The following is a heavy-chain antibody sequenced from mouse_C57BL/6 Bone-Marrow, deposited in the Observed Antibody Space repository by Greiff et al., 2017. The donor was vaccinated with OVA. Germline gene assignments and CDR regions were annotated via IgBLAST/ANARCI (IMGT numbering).Heavy chain of an antibody. V-gene: IGHV7-3*01. CDR1: GFTFTDYY. CDR3: ARSLYGNGTGLSDYYAMDY. CDR2: IRNKANGYTT. D-gene: IGHD2-10*02. J-gene: IGHJ4*01. Sequence: EVKLVESGGGLVQPGGSLSLSCAASGFTFTDYYMSWVRQPPGKALEWLGFIRNKANGYTTEYSASVKGRFTISRDNSQSILYLQMNALRAEDSATYYCARSLYGNGTGLSDYYAMDYWGQGTSVTVSS.